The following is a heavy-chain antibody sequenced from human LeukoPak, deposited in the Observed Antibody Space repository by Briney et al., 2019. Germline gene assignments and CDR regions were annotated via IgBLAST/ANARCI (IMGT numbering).Heavy chain of an antibody. CDR2: ISGDGGRT. D-gene: IGHD3-22*01. Sequence: GGSLRLSCAASGFSFDDYAMHWVRQAPGKGLEWVSLISGDGGRTFYADSVKGRFTISRDNSKNSLYLQMNSLRSEDTALYSCAKDTHVRGYPDYWGQGTLVTVSS. CDR3: AKDTHVRGYPDY. J-gene: IGHJ4*02. V-gene: IGHV3-43*02. CDR1: GFSFDDYA.